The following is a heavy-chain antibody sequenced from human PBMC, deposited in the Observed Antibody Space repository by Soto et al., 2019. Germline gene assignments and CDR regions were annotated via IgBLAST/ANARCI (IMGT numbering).Heavy chain of an antibody. CDR1: SGSISTDY. Sequence: ETLSLTCAVSSGSISTDYWWSWVRQPPGKGLEWVSGISDSGDSTFYADSVKGRFTISRDNSKNTLYLQLSSLRAEDTAIYYCAKGRCASCYFADYWGQGSLVTVSS. CDR2: ISDSGDST. CDR3: AKGRCASCYFADY. V-gene: IGHV3-23*01. D-gene: IGHD2-21*01. J-gene: IGHJ4*02.